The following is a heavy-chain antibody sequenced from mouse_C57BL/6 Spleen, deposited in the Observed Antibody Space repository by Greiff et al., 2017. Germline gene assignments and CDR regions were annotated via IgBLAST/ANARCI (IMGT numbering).Heavy chain of an antibody. CDR3: ARSGSGTGGDIDY. CDR1: GYAFSCSW. J-gene: IGHJ2*01. CDR2: IYPGDGDT. D-gene: IGHD3-1*01. V-gene: IGHV1-82*01. Sequence: QVQLQQSGPELVKPGASVKISCKASGYAFSCSWMNWVKQRPGKGLEWIGRIYPGDGDTNYNGKFKGKATLTADKSSSPAYMQRSSLTSEDSAVYFCARSGSGTGGDIDYWGQGTTLTVSS.